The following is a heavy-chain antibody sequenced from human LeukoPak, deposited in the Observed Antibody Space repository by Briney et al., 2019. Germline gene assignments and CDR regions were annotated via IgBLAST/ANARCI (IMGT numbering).Heavy chain of an antibody. D-gene: IGHD3-10*01. CDR2: MNPNSGNT. J-gene: IGHJ3*02. Sequence: ASVKVSCKASGYTFTSYDINWVRQATGQGLEWMGWMNPNSGNTGYAQKFQGRVTITRNTSISTAYMELSSLRSEYTAVYYCARGGGYYGSGSYSDAFDIWGQGTMVTVSS. V-gene: IGHV1-8*03. CDR1: GYTFTSYD. CDR3: ARGGGYYGSGSYSDAFDI.